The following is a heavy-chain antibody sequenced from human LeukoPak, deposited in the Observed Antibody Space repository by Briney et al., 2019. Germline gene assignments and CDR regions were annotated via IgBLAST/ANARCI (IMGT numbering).Heavy chain of an antibody. J-gene: IGHJ3*02. CDR3: ARDYYGYYGFAFDI. Sequence: GGSLGLPCAASGFTFSSYWMSWVRQAPGKGLEWVANIKQDGSEKYYVDSVKGRFTISRDNAKNSLYLQMNSLRAEDTAVYYCARDYYGYYGFAFDIWGQGTMVTVSS. CDR2: IKQDGSEK. CDR1: GFTFSSYW. D-gene: IGHD3-10*01. V-gene: IGHV3-7*01.